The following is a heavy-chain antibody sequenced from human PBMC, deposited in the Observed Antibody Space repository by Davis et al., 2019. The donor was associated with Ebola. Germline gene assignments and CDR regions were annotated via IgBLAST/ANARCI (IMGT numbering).Heavy chain of an antibody. J-gene: IGHJ6*02. CDR3: ARDASGSNYYYYGMDV. D-gene: IGHD6-19*01. CDR2: INPHNGNT. V-gene: IGHV1-18*04. CDR1: GYTFTNYG. Sequence: ASVKVSCKASGYTFTNYGITWVRQAPGQGLEWMGWINPHNGNTNYAQNVQGRVIMTSDTATTTAYMEVGSLRSDDTAVYYCARDASGSNYYYYGMDVWGQGTTVTVSS.